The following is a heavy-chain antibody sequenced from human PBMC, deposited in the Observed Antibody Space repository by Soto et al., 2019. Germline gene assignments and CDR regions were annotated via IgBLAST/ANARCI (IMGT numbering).Heavy chain of an antibody. V-gene: IGHV3-23*01. Sequence: PWWSLRLSCSASGFTFRNYAMTWFRQAPGRGLEWVSAISSWDDSTHYADSVEGRFTVSRDNSKNTLSLQMNSLRVEDTAIYYCAKPRDGYNILDFWGQGTLVTVSS. CDR2: ISSWDDST. CDR1: GFTFRNYA. J-gene: IGHJ4*02. CDR3: AKPRDGYNILDF. D-gene: IGHD5-12*01.